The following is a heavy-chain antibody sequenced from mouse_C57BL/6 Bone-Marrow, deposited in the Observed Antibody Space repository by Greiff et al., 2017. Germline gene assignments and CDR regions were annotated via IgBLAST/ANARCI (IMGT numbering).Heavy chain of an antibody. CDR1: GYTFTNYW. V-gene: IGHV1-64*01. CDR2: MHPNGGSP. D-gene: IGHD2-4*01. J-gene: IGHJ4*01. CDR3: ARGYDYDYAMDY. Sequence: QVQLQQPGAELVKPGASVKLSCKASGYTFTNYWMHWVKQRPGQGLEWIGMMHPNGGSPDYNEKFKSEATLSVDKSSRTAYMELNSLTSEDSAVYYCARGYDYDYAMDYWGQGTSVTVSS.